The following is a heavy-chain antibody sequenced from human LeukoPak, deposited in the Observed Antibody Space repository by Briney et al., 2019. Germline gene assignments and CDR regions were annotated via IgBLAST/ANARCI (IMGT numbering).Heavy chain of an antibody. CDR3: ARAPGWVYYFDY. J-gene: IGHJ4*02. CDR2: IYSGGST. V-gene: IGHV3-66*02. D-gene: IGHD1-26*01. Sequence: GGSLRLSCAASGFTVSSNYMSWVRQAPGKGLEWVSVIYSGGSTHYADSVKGRFTISRDNSKNTLYLQMNSLRAEDTAVYYCARAPGWVYYFDYWGQGTLVTVSS. CDR1: GFTVSSNY.